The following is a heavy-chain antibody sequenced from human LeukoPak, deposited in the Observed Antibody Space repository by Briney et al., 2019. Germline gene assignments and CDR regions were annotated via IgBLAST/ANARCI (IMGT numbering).Heavy chain of an antibody. J-gene: IGHJ4*02. CDR1: GFTFSSYA. D-gene: IGHD2-2*01. CDR2: ISGSGGST. CDR3: ARGFYCSSTSCYPFDY. Sequence: GGSLRLSCAASGFTFSSYAISWVRQAPGKGLEWVSAISGSGGSTYYADSVKGRFTISRDNSKNTLYLQMDSLRAEDTAVYYCARGFYCSSTSCYPFDYWGQGTLVTVSS. V-gene: IGHV3-23*01.